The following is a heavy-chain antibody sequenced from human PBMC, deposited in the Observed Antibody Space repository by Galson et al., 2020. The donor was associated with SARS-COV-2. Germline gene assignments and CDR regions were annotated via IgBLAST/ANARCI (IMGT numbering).Heavy chain of an antibody. Sequence: GESLKISCKASGYDFSRYWINWVRQMPGKGPEWMGRIDPSGQPPVNYSPSFHGRVTFSLDKSTSTAYLQWHSLKASDTAIYYCTKSPGIAEVWGQGTLVTVSS. V-gene: IGHV5-10-1*01. CDR1: GYDFSRYW. CDR3: TKSPGIAEV. J-gene: IGHJ1*01. D-gene: IGHD6-13*01. CDR2: IDPSGQPPV.